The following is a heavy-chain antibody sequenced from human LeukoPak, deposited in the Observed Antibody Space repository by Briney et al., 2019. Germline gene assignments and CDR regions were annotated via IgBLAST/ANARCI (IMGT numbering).Heavy chain of an antibody. CDR2: ISSSSRTI. Sequence: PGGSLRLSCAASGFTVSSNYMSWVRQAPGKGLEWVSYISSSSRTIYYADSVKGRFTISRDNAKNSLYLQMNSLRGEDTAIYYCARQSGTMVTTRFDYWGQGTLVTVSS. CDR3: ARQSGTMVTTRFDY. CDR1: GFTVSSNY. D-gene: IGHD4-17*01. V-gene: IGHV3-48*01. J-gene: IGHJ4*02.